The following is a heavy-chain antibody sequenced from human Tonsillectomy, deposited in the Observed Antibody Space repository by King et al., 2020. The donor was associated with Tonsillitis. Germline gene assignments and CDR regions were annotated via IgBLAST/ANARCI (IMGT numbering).Heavy chain of an antibody. V-gene: IGHV3-33*08. J-gene: IGHJ6*03. Sequence: VQLVESGGGVVQPGRSLRLSCAASGFIFSTYGMHWVRQAPGKGLEWVAVMWYDGSNKYYADSVKGRFTISKDNSKNTLFMQMNSLRVEDTAVYYCAREEDSSGRYYYMDVWGKGTTVTVSS. CDR2: MWYDGSNK. CDR3: AREEDSSGRYYYMDV. CDR1: GFIFSTYG. D-gene: IGHD6-19*01.